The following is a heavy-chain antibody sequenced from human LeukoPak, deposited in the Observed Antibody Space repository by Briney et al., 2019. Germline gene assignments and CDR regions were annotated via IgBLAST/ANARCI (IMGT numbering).Heavy chain of an antibody. V-gene: IGHV1-69*01. D-gene: IGHD2-2*01. CDR2: IIPIFGTA. J-gene: IGHJ4*02. CDR1: GGTFSSYA. Sequence: ASVKVSCKASGGTFSSYAINWVRQAPGQGLEWMGGIIPIFGTANYAQKFQDRVTITADESTSTAYMEMSSLRSEDTAIYYCASRLYCSNTRCRNFPFAYWGQGTLVTVSS. CDR3: ASRLYCSNTRCRNFPFAY.